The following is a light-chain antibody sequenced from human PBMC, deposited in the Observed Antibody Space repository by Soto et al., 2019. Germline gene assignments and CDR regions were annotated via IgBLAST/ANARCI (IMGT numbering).Light chain of an antibody. CDR3: TSYTPTGALV. CDR2: EVR. CDR1: SSDIGGYNY. Sequence: QSALTQPASVSGSPGQSITIFCTGTSSDIGGYNYVSWYQQHPGKAPKLMIYEVRNRLSGVSNRFSGSKSGNTASLTISGLQSEDEADYYCTSYTPTGALVFGSGTKLTVL. J-gene: IGLJ6*01. V-gene: IGLV2-14*01.